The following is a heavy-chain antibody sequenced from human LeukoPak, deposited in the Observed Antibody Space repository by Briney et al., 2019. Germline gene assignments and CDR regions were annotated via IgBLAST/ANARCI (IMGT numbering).Heavy chain of an antibody. Sequence: GGSRRLACAAYGFIVSSNHMNWVRQTPGKGLEWVSIIYTNAGTTHYADSVKGRFIISRDNSENTVYLQMNNLRADDSAVYYCARDGSNFYFDYWGQGALVTVSS. J-gene: IGHJ4*02. V-gene: IGHV3-66*01. D-gene: IGHD5-24*01. CDR3: ARDGSNFYFDY. CDR1: GFIVSSNH. CDR2: IYTNAGTT.